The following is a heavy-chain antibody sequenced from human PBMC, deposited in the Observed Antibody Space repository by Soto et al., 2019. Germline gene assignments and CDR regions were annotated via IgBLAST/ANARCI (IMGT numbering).Heavy chain of an antibody. CDR1: GYTFSDPH. J-gene: IGHJ5*02. CDR2: INPHSGAT. CDR3: ATDLGSGRIA. Sequence: QVQLVQSGAEVQRPGASVKVSCKTSGYTFSDPHMHWVRQAPGQGLEWMGWINPHSGATNYAHKFRGRVTMTRDTSIATAYMELTGPRFDDTAVYYCATDLGSGRIAWGQGTRVTVSS. V-gene: IGHV1-2*02. D-gene: IGHD6-25*01.